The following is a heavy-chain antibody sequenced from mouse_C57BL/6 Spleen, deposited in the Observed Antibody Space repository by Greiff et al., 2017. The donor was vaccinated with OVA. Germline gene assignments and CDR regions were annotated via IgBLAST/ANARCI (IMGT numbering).Heavy chain of an antibody. J-gene: IGHJ3*01. CDR2: ISNGGGST. V-gene: IGHV5-12*01. D-gene: IGHD1-1*01. CDR3: ARPLYGSSHAWFAY. Sequence: DVKLQESGGGLVQPGGSLKLSCAASGFTFSDYYMYWVRQTPEKRLEWVAYISNGGGSTYYPDTVKGRFTISRDNAKDTLYLQMSRLKSEDTAMYYCARPLYGSSHAWFAYWGQGTLVTVSA. CDR1: GFTFSDYY.